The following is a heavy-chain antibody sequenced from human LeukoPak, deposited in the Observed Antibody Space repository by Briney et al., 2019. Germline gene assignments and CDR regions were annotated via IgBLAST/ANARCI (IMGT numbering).Heavy chain of an antibody. CDR2: VSGSGGST. CDR1: GFTFSNYA. Sequence: GGSLRLSCAASGFTFSNYAMSWVRQAPGKGLEWVSVVSGSGGSTNYADSARGRFTISRDNSKNTLYMQMNSLRAEDTAVYYCAKSWYYYDSSGYYYDYWGQGTLVTVSS. CDR3: AKSWYYYDSSGYYYDY. D-gene: IGHD3-22*01. J-gene: IGHJ4*02. V-gene: IGHV3-23*01.